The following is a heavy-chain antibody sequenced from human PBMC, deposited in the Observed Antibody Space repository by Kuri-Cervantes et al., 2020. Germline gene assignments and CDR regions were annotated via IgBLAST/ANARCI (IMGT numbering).Heavy chain of an antibody. J-gene: IGHJ4*02. Sequence: GESLKISCAASGFTFSSYSMNWVRQAPGKGLEWVSSISSSSSYIDYADSVKGRFTISRDNAKNSLYLQMNSLRAVDTAVYYCARESLGAWELLAWHPFDYWGQGILVTVSS. CDR3: ARESLGAWELLAWHPFDY. V-gene: IGHV3-21*01. D-gene: IGHD1-26*01. CDR2: ISSSSSYI. CDR1: GFTFSSYS.